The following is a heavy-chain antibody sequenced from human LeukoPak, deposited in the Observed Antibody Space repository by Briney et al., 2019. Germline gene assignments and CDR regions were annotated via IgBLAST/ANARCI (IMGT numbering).Heavy chain of an antibody. D-gene: IGHD5-12*01. J-gene: IGHJ4*02. Sequence: GGSLRLSCAASGFTFSSYGMHWLRQAPGKGLEWVAVISYDGSNKYYADSGKGRFTISRDNSKNTLYLQMNSLRAEDTAVYYCAKDYVVATSTHIVWGQGTLVTVSS. CDR2: ISYDGSNK. CDR3: AKDYVVATSTHIV. V-gene: IGHV3-30*18. CDR1: GFTFSSYG.